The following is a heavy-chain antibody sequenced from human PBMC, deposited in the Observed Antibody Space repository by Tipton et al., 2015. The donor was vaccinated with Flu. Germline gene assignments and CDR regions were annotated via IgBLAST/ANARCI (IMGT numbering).Heavy chain of an antibody. CDR3: ARRDFSNYVSEPKNWFDH. CDR2: VSRGGSA. V-gene: IGHV4-38-2*01. J-gene: IGHJ5*02. D-gene: IGHD4-11*01. Sequence: GLVKPSETLSLTCLVSGDSIRSDYFWGWIRQPPGKGLEWIGQVSRGGSAYYNSSLQGRVTISVDSPRNRFSLKVRSLTAADTAIYYCARRDFSNYVSEPKNWFDHWGQGALVIVSS. CDR1: GDSIRSDYF.